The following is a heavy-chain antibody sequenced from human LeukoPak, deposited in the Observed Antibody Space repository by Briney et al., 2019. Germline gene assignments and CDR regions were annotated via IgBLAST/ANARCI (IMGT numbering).Heavy chain of an antibody. D-gene: IGHD1-26*01. CDR1: GGSISSGGYY. CDR2: IYYSGST. Sequence: SETLSLTCTVSGGSISSGGYYWSWIRQHPGKGLEWIGYIYYSGSTYYNPSLKSRVTISVDTSKNQFSLKLSSVTAADTAVYYCARDRTVGAMRGVFDYWGQGTLVTVSS. V-gene: IGHV4-31*03. J-gene: IGHJ4*02. CDR3: ARDRTVGAMRGVFDY.